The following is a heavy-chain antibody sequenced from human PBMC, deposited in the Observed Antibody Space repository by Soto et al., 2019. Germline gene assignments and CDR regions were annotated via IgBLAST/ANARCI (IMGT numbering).Heavy chain of an antibody. Sequence: VQLVESGGGLVKPGGSLRLSCAASGFTFSSYSMNWVRQAPGKGLEWVSSISSSSSYIYYADSVKGRFTISRDNAKNSLYLQMNSLRAEDTAVYYCARDGRDGYHFDYWGQGTLVTVSS. CDR2: ISSSSSYI. J-gene: IGHJ4*02. CDR1: GFTFSSYS. D-gene: IGHD5-12*01. CDR3: ARDGRDGYHFDY. V-gene: IGHV3-21*01.